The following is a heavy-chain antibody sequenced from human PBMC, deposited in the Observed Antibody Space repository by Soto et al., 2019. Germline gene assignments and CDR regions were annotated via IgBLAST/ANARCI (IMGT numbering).Heavy chain of an antibody. CDR1: GFTFSSHN. CDR3: ARDPHGDNGLIDN. V-gene: IGHV3-21*01. D-gene: IGHD4-17*01. J-gene: IGHJ4*02. CDR2: ISSSGSYI. Sequence: PGWSLRLSCAASGFTFSSHNMNWVRQAPGKGLEWVSSISSSGSYIYYADSLKGRFTISRDNAKSSLFLQMNSLRAEDTAMYYCARDPHGDNGLIDNWGRGALVTVSA.